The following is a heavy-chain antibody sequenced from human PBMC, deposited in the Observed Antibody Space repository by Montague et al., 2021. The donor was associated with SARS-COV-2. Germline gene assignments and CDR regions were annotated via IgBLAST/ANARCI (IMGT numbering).Heavy chain of an antibody. CDR3: ARLLPDGTVVATDIPFDS. J-gene: IGHJ4*02. CDR2: IHYIGST. D-gene: IGHD2-21*02. CDR1: GGSFSGYY. V-gene: IGHV4-34*01. Sequence: SETLSLTCAVYGGSFSGYYWSWIRQPPGKGLELIGSIHYIGSTYYNPSLESRVTISVDTSENQFSLKLRSVIAADTAVHYCARLLPDGTVVATDIPFDSWGQGTLVTVSS.